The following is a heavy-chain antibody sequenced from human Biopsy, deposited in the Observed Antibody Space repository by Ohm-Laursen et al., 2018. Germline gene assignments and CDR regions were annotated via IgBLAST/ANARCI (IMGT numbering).Heavy chain of an antibody. CDR2: IYYRGNT. CDR1: GVSITAYY. CDR3: ARRLPLRGYAFDV. V-gene: IGHV4-59*08. D-gene: IGHD3-10*01. Sequence: GTLSLTCTVSGVSITAYYWSWIRQAPGKGLEWIGNIYYRGNTNYSPSLKSRVTISLDTSKNQFSLKLNSVTATDTAVYYCARRLPLRGYAFDVWGQGTLVTVSS. J-gene: IGHJ3*01.